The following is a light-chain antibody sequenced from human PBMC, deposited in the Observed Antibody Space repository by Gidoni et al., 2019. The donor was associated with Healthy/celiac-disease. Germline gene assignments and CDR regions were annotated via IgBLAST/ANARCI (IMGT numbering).Light chain of an antibody. CDR2: DAS. Sequence: DIVLTQSPATLSLSPGERATLSCRASPSVSSYLAWYQQKPGQAPRLLIYDASNRATGIPARFSGSGSGTDFTLTISSLEPEDFAVYDCQQRSNWPPYTFGQGTKLEIK. J-gene: IGKJ2*01. CDR3: QQRSNWPPYT. CDR1: PSVSSY. V-gene: IGKV3-11*01.